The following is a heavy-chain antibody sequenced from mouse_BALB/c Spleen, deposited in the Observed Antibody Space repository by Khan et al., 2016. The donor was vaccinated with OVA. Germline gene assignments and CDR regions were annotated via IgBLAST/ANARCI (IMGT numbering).Heavy chain of an antibody. CDR3: ARLGGDYEGFAY. D-gene: IGHD2-13*01. V-gene: IGHV1S135*01. Sequence: EVQLQESGPELEKPGASVKISCKASGYSFTDYNMNWVKQSNGKSLEWIGNIDPYYGGTYYNQKFKGKATLTVDKSSSTAYMQIKSLTSEDSAVFYGARLGGDYEGFAYWGQGTLVTVSA. CDR1: GYSFTDYN. CDR2: IDPYYGGT. J-gene: IGHJ3*01.